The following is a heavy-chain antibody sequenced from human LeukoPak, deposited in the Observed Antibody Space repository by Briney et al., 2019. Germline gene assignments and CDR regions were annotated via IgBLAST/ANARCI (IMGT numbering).Heavy chain of an antibody. CDR1: GFTFSSYW. J-gene: IGHJ4*02. CDR3: ARETYYYDSSTYFRATDY. V-gene: IGHV3-74*01. Sequence: GGSLRLSCATSGFTFSSYWMHWVRQVPGRGLVWVSRINSDGSITDYADSVKGRFTIARDTAQNTLHLQMNSLRVEDTAMYYCARETYYYDSSTYFRATDYWGQGTLVTVSS. CDR2: INSDGSIT. D-gene: IGHD3-22*01.